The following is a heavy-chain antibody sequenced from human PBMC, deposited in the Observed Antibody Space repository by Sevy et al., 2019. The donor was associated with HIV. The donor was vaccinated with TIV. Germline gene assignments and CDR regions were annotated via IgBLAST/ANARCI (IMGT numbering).Heavy chain of an antibody. V-gene: IGHV3-21*01. J-gene: IGHJ3*02. CDR1: GFTFSSYS. D-gene: IGHD3-3*01. CDR3: ARDLGSNLYDFWSGYAFDI. Sequence: GGSLRLSCAASGFTFSSYSMNWVRQAPGKGLEWVSSISSSSSYIYYADSVKGRFTISRDNAKNSLYLQMNSLRAEDTAVYYCARDLGSNLYDFWSGYAFDIWGQGTMVTVSS. CDR2: ISSSSSYI.